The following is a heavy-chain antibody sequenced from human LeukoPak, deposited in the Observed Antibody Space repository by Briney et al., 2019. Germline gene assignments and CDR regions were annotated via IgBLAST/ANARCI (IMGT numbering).Heavy chain of an antibody. V-gene: IGHV3-53*01. CDR2: IYSGGST. D-gene: IGHD3-22*01. Sequence: GGSLRLSCAASGFTVSNNYMSWVRQAPGKGLEWVSVIYSGGSTSYADSVKGRFTISRDNSKNTLYLQLNSLRAEDTAVYYCAREGTWYYDSSGYRDAFDIWGQGTMVTVSS. J-gene: IGHJ3*02. CDR3: AREGTWYYDSSGYRDAFDI. CDR1: GFTVSNNY.